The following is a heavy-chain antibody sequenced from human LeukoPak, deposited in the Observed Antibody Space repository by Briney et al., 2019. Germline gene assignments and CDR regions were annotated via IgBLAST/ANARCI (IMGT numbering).Heavy chain of an antibody. D-gene: IGHD4-17*01. Sequence: GASVTVSCKASGGTFSSYAISWVRQAPGQGLEWMGRIIPILGIANYAQKFQGRVKINADKSTSTAYMELSSLRSEDTAVYYCARTGPSTVTMDPLDYWGQGTLVTVSS. CDR1: GGTFSSYA. V-gene: IGHV1-69*04. CDR2: IIPILGIA. CDR3: ARTGPSTVTMDPLDY. J-gene: IGHJ4*02.